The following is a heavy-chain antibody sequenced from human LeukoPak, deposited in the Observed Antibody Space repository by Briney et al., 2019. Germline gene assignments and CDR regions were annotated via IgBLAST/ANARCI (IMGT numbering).Heavy chain of an antibody. CDR2: IYYSGNT. V-gene: IGHV4-59*01. CDR1: GGSISSYY. D-gene: IGHD3-22*01. CDR3: ARMVHDSSGYRTDF. Sequence: SETLSLTCTVSGGSISSYYWSWIRQPPGKGLEWIGYIYYSGNTNYNPSLKTRVTISVDTSKNQFSLKLSSVTAADTAVYYCARMVHDSSGYRTDFWGQGTLVTVSS. J-gene: IGHJ4*02.